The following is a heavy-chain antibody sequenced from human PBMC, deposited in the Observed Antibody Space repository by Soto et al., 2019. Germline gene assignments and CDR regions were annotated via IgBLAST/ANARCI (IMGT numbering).Heavy chain of an antibody. D-gene: IGHD3-10*01. CDR2: VNPIVSMS. CDR1: GDTFNFYS. J-gene: IGHJ4*02. V-gene: IGHV1-69*04. Sequence: QVPLVQSGAEVKRPGSSVKVSCKASGDTFNFYSINWVRQAPGLGLEWLGRVNPIVSMSNYAQRFQGRFTMTADKSTSTVYMELSGLRSEDTAIYYCATSYGSGYRAFDYWGQGALVTVSS. CDR3: ATSYGSGYRAFDY.